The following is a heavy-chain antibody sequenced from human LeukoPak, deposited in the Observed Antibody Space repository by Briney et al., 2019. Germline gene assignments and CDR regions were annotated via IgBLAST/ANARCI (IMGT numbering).Heavy chain of an antibody. D-gene: IGHD3-22*01. Sequence: GGSLRLSCAASGFTFSSYWMNWVRQAPGKGLEWVANIKEDGSEKYYADSVKGRFTISRDNAKNSLYLQMNSLRAEDTAVYYCAGYYYDSTTYRDYWGQGTLVTVSS. CDR2: IKEDGSEK. CDR1: GFTFSSYW. V-gene: IGHV3-7*01. CDR3: AGYYYDSTTYRDY. J-gene: IGHJ4*02.